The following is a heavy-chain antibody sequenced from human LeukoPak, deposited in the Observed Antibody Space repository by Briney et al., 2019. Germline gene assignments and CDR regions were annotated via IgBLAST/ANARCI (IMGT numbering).Heavy chain of an antibody. CDR3: ARWSLGSSGTNWFDP. CDR2: IIPILGIA. Sequence: GASVKVSCKASGGTFSSYTISWVRQAPGQGLEWMGRIIPILGIANYAQKFQGGVTITADKSTSTAYMELSSLRSEDTAVYYCARWSLGSSGTNWFDPWGQGTLVTVSS. CDR1: GGTFSSYT. V-gene: IGHV1-69*02. D-gene: IGHD6-19*01. J-gene: IGHJ5*02.